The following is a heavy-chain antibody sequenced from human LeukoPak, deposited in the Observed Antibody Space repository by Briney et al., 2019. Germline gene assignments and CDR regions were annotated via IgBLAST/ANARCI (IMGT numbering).Heavy chain of an antibody. D-gene: IGHD3-22*01. Sequence: SQTLSLTCAVSGGSISSGGYSWSWIRQPPGKGLEWIGYIYHSGSTYYNPSLKSRVTISVDRSKSQFSLKLSSVTAADTAVYYCARGGTYYYDSPQDGRTYYYYYGMDVWGQGTTVTVSS. J-gene: IGHJ6*02. V-gene: IGHV4-30-2*01. CDR1: GGSISSGGYS. CDR3: ARGGTYYYDSPQDGRTYYYYYGMDV. CDR2: IYHSGST.